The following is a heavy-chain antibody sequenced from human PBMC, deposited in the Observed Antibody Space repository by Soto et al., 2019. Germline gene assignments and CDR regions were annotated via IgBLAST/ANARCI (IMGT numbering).Heavy chain of an antibody. CDR1: GFSFSSYW. Sequence: EVQLVESGGGLVQPGGSLRLSCAASGFSFSSYWMSWVRQAPGKGLEWVANIKQDGSEQYYVDSVKGRFTISRDNAKNSLYLKMNSLRAEDTAVYYCARVQVTRGYNWFDPWGQGTLVTVSS. V-gene: IGHV3-7*01. CDR2: IKQDGSEQ. D-gene: IGHD4-4*01. J-gene: IGHJ5*02. CDR3: ARVQVTRGYNWFDP.